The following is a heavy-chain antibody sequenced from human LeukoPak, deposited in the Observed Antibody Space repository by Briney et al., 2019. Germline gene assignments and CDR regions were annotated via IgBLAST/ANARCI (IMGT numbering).Heavy chain of an antibody. J-gene: IGHJ4*02. CDR3: AKGPRPDITVAHTVEK. D-gene: IGHD6-19*01. CDR2: ISSRGDST. Sequence: GGSLRLSCAASGFTFSNYAMSWVRQFPGRGLDGFSTISSRGDSTYDPDSVKGRFTISRDNSKNSLYLQMNSVRAEDTAVYYCAKGPRPDITVAHTVEKWGQGTLVTVSS. V-gene: IGHV3-23*01. CDR1: GFTFSNYA.